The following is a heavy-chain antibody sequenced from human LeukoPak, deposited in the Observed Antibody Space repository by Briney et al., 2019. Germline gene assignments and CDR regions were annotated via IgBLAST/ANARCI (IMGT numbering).Heavy chain of an antibody. CDR2: INPNSGGT. D-gene: IGHD6-6*01. CDR1: GYTFTGYY. V-gene: IGHV1-2*06. Sequence: GASVKVSCKASGYTFTGYYMYWVRQAPGQGLEWMGRINPNSGGTNYAQKFQGRVTITADESTSTAYMELSSLRSEDTAVYYCARGGAARTFDYWGQGTLVTVSS. CDR3: ARGGAARTFDY. J-gene: IGHJ4*02.